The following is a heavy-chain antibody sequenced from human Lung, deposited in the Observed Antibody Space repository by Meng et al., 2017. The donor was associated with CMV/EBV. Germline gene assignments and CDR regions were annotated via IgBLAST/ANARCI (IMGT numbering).Heavy chain of an antibody. V-gene: IGHV1-2*06. CDR2: ITPSSGGT. CDR3: MRANLGSADY. Sequence: QVQSVSTRAESMNPWSTCCVSDMATAHHFRRYYIHWLRQAPGQRHELLVRITPSSGGTTYAQKFQGRDTMTRDTSISTAYMELSSLRSDDAAIYYCMRANLGSADYWGQGTLVTVSS. CDR1: AHHFRRYY. D-gene: IGHD7-27*01. J-gene: IGHJ4*02.